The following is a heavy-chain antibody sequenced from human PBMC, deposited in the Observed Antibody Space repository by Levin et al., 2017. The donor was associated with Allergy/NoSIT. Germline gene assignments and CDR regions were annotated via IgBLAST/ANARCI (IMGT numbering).Heavy chain of an antibody. D-gene: IGHD5-12*01. V-gene: IGHV3-30*18. CDR1: RFSFNIYG. CDR3: AKSGFDSYFYMDV. Sequence: GGSLRLSCAASRFSFNIYGMHWVRQAPGKGLEWVSFISYDGSQKYYADSVKGRFTISRDNSQTTLYLQMDSLRTDDSAVYYCAKSGFDSYFYMDVWGRGTTVTVSS. J-gene: IGHJ6*03. CDR2: ISYDGSQK.